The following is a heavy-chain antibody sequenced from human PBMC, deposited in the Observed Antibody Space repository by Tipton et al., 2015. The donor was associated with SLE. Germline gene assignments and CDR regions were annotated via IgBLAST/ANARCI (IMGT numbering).Heavy chain of an antibody. CDR2: TYFRSKWYS. CDR3: ARDLSIVVGRSRHYYFDY. D-gene: IGHD3-22*01. V-gene: IGHV6-1*01. J-gene: IGHJ4*02. Sequence: GLVKPSQTLSLTCAISGDSVSSNNAAWSWFRQSPSRGLEWLGRTYFRSKWYSDYGVSVESRITINPDTSKNQFSLQLTSVTPEDTAVYYCARDLSIVVGRSRHYYFDYWGQGTLVTVSS. CDR1: GDSVSSNNAA.